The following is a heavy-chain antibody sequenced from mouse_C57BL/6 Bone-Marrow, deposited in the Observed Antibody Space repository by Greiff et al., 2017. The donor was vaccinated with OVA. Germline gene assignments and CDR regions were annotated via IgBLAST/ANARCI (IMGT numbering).Heavy chain of an antibody. CDR2: ISSGGSYT. J-gene: IGHJ2*01. CDR1: GFTFSSYG. V-gene: IGHV5-6*01. Sequence: EVMLVESGGDLVKPGGSLKLSCAASGFTFSSYGMSWVRQTPDKRLEWVATISSGGSYTYYPDSVKGRFTIARDNAKNTLYLQMSSLKAEDTAMYYCARQGGISYYFDYWGQGTTLTVSS. CDR3: ARQGGISYYFDY.